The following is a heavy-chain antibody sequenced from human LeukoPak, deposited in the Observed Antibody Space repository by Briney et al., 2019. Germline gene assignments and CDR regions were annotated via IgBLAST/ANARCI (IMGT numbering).Heavy chain of an antibody. Sequence: GGSLRLSCAASGFTVNSNSMSWVRQATGKGLECVAAIYSGDSTYYPDSVKGRFSISRDNSKNTLYLQMSSLRAEDTAIYYCVGRPYYYYGMDVWGQGTTVTVSS. V-gene: IGHV3-53*01. CDR2: IYSGDST. CDR3: VGRPYYYYGMDV. J-gene: IGHJ6*02. CDR1: GFTVNSNS.